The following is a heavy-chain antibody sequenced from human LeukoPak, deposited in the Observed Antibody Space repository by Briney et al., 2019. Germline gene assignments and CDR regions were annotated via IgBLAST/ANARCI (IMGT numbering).Heavy chain of an antibody. D-gene: IGHD2-15*01. CDR2: INPNSGGT. J-gene: IGHJ6*03. Sequence: ASVKVSRKASGYTFTGYYMHWVRQAPGQGLEWMGWINPNSGGTNYAQKFQGRVTMTRDTSISTAYMELSRLRSDDTAVYYCARDSYALGYCSGGSCYSGYYYYYMDVWGKGTTVTVSS. CDR3: ARDSYALGYCSGGSCYSGYYYYYMDV. CDR1: GYTFTGYY. V-gene: IGHV1-2*02.